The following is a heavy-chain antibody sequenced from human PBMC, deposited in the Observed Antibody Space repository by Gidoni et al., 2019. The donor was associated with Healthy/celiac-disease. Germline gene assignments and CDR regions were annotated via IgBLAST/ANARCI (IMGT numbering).Heavy chain of an antibody. D-gene: IGHD4-17*01. Sequence: EVQLVESGGGLVKPGGSLRLSCAASGFTCSSYSMNWVRQAPGKGLEGVSSISSSSSYIYYADSVKGRFTISRDNAKNSLYLQMNSLRAEDTAVYYCARERDYGGNFIDYWGQGTLVTVSS. J-gene: IGHJ4*02. CDR3: ARERDYGGNFIDY. V-gene: IGHV3-21*01. CDR2: ISSSSSYI. CDR1: GFTCSSYS.